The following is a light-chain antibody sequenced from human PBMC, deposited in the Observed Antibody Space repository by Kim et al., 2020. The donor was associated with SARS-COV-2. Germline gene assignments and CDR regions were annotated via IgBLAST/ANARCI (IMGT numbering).Light chain of an antibody. Sequence: GQSINIACTGTSSDVGGYNYVSWYQQHPGKAPKLMIYDVSNRPSGVSNRFSGSKSGNTASLTISGLQAEDEADYYCSSYTSSSTLVFGGGTKLTVL. CDR1: SSDVGGYNY. V-gene: IGLV2-14*03. CDR3: SSYTSSSTLV. J-gene: IGLJ3*02. CDR2: DVS.